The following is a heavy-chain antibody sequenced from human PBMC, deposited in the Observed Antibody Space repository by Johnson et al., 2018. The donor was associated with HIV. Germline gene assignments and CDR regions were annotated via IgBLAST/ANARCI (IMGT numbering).Heavy chain of an antibody. Sequence: QLVESGGGVVQPGRSLRLSCAASGFTFSSYAMHWVRQAPGKGLEWVAVISYDGSNKYYADSVKGRFTISRDNSKNTLYLQMNSLGAEDTAVYYCAKGLNWGGDAFDIWGQGTMVTVSS. CDR1: GFTFSSYA. D-gene: IGHD7-27*01. V-gene: IGHV3-30*04. J-gene: IGHJ3*02. CDR2: ISYDGSNK. CDR3: AKGLNWGGDAFDI.